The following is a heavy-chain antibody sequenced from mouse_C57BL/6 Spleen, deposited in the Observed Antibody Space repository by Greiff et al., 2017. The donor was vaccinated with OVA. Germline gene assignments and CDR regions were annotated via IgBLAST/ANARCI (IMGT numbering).Heavy chain of an antibody. V-gene: IGHV1-7*01. CDR1: GYTFTSYW. J-gene: IGHJ3*01. D-gene: IGHD1-1*01. CDR2: INPSSGYT. Sequence: VQLQQSGAELAKPGASVKLSCKASGYTFTSYWMHWVKQRPGQGLEWIGYINPSSGYTKYNQKFKGKATLTADKSSSTAYMQLSSLTSEDSAVDYCAGEYYGSSYGDWFAYWGQGTLVTVSA. CDR3: AGEYYGSSYGDWFAY.